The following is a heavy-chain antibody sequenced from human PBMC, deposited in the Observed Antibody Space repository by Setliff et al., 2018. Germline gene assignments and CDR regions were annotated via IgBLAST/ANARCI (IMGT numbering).Heavy chain of an antibody. CDR1: GDSITSGSVY. V-gene: IGHV4-61*02. J-gene: IGHJ4*02. CDR3: ARDNTMVGATDY. CDR2: IFPTGTT. Sequence: LSLTCTVSGDSITSGSVYWSWIRQPAGKGLEWIGRIFPTGTTNYNPDLKSRVTMSVGTSKKRFSLMLRSVTAADTAVYFCARDNTMVGATDYWGLGTLVTVSS. D-gene: IGHD1-26*01.